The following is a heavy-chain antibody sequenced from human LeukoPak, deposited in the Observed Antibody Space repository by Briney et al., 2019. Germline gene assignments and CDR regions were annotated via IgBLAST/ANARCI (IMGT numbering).Heavy chain of an antibody. Sequence: PGGSLRLSCAASGFTFSSYAMHWVRQAPGKGLEWVAVISYGGSNKYYADSVKGRFTISRDNSKNTLYLQMNSLRAEDTAVYYCAREGDILTGSPLDYWGQGTLVTVSS. CDR2: ISYGGSNK. J-gene: IGHJ4*02. CDR1: GFTFSSYA. D-gene: IGHD3-9*01. CDR3: AREGDILTGSPLDY. V-gene: IGHV3-30-3*01.